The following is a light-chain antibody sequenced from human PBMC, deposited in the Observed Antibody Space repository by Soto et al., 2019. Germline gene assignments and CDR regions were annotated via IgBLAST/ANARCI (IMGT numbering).Light chain of an antibody. CDR1: QSLNRW. J-gene: IGKJ1*01. CDR3: QHYNTYPWT. V-gene: IGKV1-5*03. CDR2: KAS. Sequence: IAMSESHSSLASSVGDRFTITCRASQSLNRWLAWYQQKPGKAPKVLIYKASSLESGVASRFSGSGSGTEFTLTISSLQPDDYATYYCQHYNTYPWTFGQGTKVDI.